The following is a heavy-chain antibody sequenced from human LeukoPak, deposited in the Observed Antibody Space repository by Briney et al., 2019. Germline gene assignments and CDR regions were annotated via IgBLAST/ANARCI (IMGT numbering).Heavy chain of an antibody. CDR1: GGSFSGYH. Sequence: SETLSLTCAVYGGSFSGYHWSWLRQPPGKGLEWIGEINHSGSTNYNPSLKSRVTISVDTSKNQFSLKLSSVTAADTAVYYCARLRIAPVYDYYYYGMDVWGQGTTVTVSS. J-gene: IGHJ6*02. CDR3: ARLRIAPVYDYYYYGMDV. CDR2: INHSGST. V-gene: IGHV4-34*01. D-gene: IGHD6-13*01.